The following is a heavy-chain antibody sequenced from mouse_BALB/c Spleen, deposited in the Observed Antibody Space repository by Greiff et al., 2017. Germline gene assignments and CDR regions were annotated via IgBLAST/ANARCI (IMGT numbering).Heavy chain of an antibody. Sequence: QVQLQQSGPELVKPGASVKISCKASGYAFSSSWMNWVKQRPGQGLEWIGRIYPGDGDTNYNGKFKGKATLTADKSSSTAYMQLSSLTSVDSAVYFCARESPFYAMDYWGQGTSVTVSS. CDR1: GYAFSSSW. CDR2: IYPGDGDT. J-gene: IGHJ4*01. V-gene: IGHV1-82*01. CDR3: ARESPFYAMDY.